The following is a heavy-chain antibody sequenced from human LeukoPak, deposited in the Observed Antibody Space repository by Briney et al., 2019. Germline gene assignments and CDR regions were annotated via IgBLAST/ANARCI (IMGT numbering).Heavy chain of an antibody. D-gene: IGHD2-21*02. Sequence: GGSLRLSCAASGFTFSSYAMHWVRQAPGKGLEWVAVISYDGSNKYYADSVKGRFTISRDNSKNALYLQMNSLRAEDTAVYYCARDGFVVVVTAQFDYWAREPWSPSPQ. CDR1: GFTFSSYA. CDR3: ARDGFVVVVTAQFDY. CDR2: ISYDGSNK. J-gene: IGHJ4*02. V-gene: IGHV3-30-3*01.